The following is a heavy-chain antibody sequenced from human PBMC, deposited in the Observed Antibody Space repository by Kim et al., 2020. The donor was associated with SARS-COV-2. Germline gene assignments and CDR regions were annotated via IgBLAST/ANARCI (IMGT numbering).Heavy chain of an antibody. CDR2: IYYSGST. D-gene: IGHD3-10*01. V-gene: IGHV4-59*01. CDR3: ARDVPMVRGVPAGWFDP. J-gene: IGHJ5*02. CDR1: GGSISSYY. Sequence: SETLSLTCTVSGGSISSYYWSWIRQPPGKGLEWIGYIYYSGSTNYNPSLKSRVTISVDTSKNQFSLKLSSVTAADTAVYYCARDVPMVRGVPAGWFDPWGQGTLVTVSS.